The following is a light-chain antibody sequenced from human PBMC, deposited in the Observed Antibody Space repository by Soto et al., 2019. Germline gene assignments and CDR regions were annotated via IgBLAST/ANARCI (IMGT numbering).Light chain of an antibody. CDR3: QQYNEWPMYS. V-gene: IGKV3-15*01. Sequence: EIVMTQSPATLSVSPGERVTLSCRASQSVTNNLAWYQQKPGQTPRLLIYVASTRAPGIPARFSGSGSGTEFTLTISSLQSEDFAVYYCQQYNEWPMYSFGQGTKVDIK. CDR2: VAS. CDR1: QSVTNN. J-gene: IGKJ2*03.